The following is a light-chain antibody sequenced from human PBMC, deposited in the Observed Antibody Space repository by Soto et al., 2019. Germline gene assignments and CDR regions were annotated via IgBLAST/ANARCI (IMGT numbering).Light chain of an antibody. CDR1: QSVSSN. Sequence: EVVMTQSPATLSVSPGEGATLSCRASQSVSSNLAWYQQKPGQAPRLLIFGASTRATGIPARFSGSGSGTEFTLTISSLQSEDFAVYYCQQYNNWAPLTFGGGTKGEIK. CDR2: GAS. V-gene: IGKV3-15*01. J-gene: IGKJ4*01. CDR3: QQYNNWAPLT.